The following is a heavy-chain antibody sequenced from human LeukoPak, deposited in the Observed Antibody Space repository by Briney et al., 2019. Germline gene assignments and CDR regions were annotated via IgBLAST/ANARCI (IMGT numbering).Heavy chain of an antibody. V-gene: IGHV3-30*04. D-gene: IGHD4-11*01. CDR1: GFTFSSYA. J-gene: IGHJ6*03. Sequence: GRSLRLSCAASGFTFSSYAMHWVRRAPGKGLEWVAVISYDGSNKYYADSVKGRFTISRDNSKNTLYLQMNSLRAEDTAVYYCAREPTVTYYYYMDVWGKGTTVTVSS. CDR2: ISYDGSNK. CDR3: AREPTVTYYYYMDV.